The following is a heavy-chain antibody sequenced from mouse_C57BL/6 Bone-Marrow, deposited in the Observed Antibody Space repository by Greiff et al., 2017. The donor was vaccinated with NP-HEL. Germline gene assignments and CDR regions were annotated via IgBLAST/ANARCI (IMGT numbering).Heavy chain of an antibody. Sequence: EVKLVESGGGLVQTGRSLRLSCATSGFTFSDFYMEWVRQAPGKGLEWIAASRNKANDYTTEYSASVKGRFIVSRDTSQSILYLQMNALRAEDTAIYYCARDYVSSSYWYFDVWGTGTTVTVSS. CDR3: ARDYVSSSYWYFDV. J-gene: IGHJ1*03. CDR1: GFTFSDFY. D-gene: IGHD1-1*01. CDR2: SRNKANDYTT. V-gene: IGHV7-1*01.